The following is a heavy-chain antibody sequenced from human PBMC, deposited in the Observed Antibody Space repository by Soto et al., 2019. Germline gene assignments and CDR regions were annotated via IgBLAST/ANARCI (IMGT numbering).Heavy chain of an antibody. CDR3: AAERYYDSSGYYRGSLDY. Sequence: QVPLQESGPGLVKPSQTLSLTCTVSGGSISSGGYYWSWIRQHPGKGLEWIGYIYYSGSTYYNPSLKSRVTISVDTSKNQFSLKLSSVTAADTAVYYCAAERYYDSSGYYRGSLDYWGQGTLVTVSS. CDR1: GGSISSGGYY. V-gene: IGHV4-31*03. CDR2: IYYSGST. D-gene: IGHD3-22*01. J-gene: IGHJ4*02.